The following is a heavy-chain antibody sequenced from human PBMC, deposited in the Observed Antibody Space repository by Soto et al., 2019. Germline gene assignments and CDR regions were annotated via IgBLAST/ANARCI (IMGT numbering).Heavy chain of an antibody. CDR3: ARDHGYCSGGSCYVFDS. Sequence: QVQLQESGPGLVKPSGTLSLNCAVSGGSISSSNWWSWVRQPPGKGLEWIGEIYYSGTTKYNPSLKSRVTISVDKSKNQFSLKMYSVTAADTAVCYCARDHGYCSGGSCYVFDSWGQGTLVTVSS. CDR1: GGSISSSNW. J-gene: IGHJ4*02. CDR2: IYYSGTT. D-gene: IGHD2-15*01. V-gene: IGHV4-4*02.